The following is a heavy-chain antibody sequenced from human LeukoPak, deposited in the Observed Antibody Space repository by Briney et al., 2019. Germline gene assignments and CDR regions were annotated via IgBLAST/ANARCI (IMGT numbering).Heavy chain of an antibody. CDR3: ASLRFLEWSYNY. J-gene: IGHJ4*02. CDR2: IYYSGST. D-gene: IGHD3-3*01. V-gene: IGHV4-39*01. CDR1: GVSISSSSYY. Sequence: PSETLSLTCTVSGVSISSSSYYWGWIRQPPGKGLEWIGSIYYSGSTYYNPSLKSRVTISVDTSKNQFSLKLNSVTAADTAVYYCASLRFLEWSYNYWGQGTLVTVSS.